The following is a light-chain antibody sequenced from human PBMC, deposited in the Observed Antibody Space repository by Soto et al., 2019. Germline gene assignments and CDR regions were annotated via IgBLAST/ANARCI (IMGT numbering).Light chain of an antibody. CDR1: SSNIGSNT. CDR2: SNN. V-gene: IGLV1-44*01. Sequence: QSVLTQPPSVSGTPGQRVTISCSGSSSNIGSNTVNWYQQLPGTAPKLLIYSNNQRPSGVPDRFSGSKSGTSASLAISGLQSEDEADYYCAAWDDSLNGGVFGGGTKVTVL. CDR3: AAWDDSLNGGV. J-gene: IGLJ2*01.